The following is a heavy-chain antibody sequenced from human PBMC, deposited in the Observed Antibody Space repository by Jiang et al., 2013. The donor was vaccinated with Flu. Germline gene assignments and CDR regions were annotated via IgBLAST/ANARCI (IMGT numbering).Heavy chain of an antibody. J-gene: IGHJ5*02. Sequence: GSGLVKPSETLSLTCTVSGGSISSYYWSWIRQPPGKGLEWIGYIYYSGSTNYNPSLKSRVTISVDTSKNQFSLKLSSVTAADTAVYYCARERGGSGLWELRWFDPWGQGTLVTVSS. D-gene: IGHD1-26*01. V-gene: IGHV4-59*01. CDR1: GGSISSYY. CDR2: IYYSGST. CDR3: ARERGGSGLWELRWFDP.